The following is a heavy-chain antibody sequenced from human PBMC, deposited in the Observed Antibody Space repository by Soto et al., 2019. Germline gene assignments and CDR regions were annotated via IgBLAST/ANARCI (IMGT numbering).Heavy chain of an antibody. J-gene: IGHJ4*02. CDR2: IIPIFGTA. V-gene: IGHV1-69*13. CDR3: ARLSNFDY. CDR1: GYTFTNFA. Sequence: VASVKVSCKASGYTFTNFAIHWVRQAPGQGLEWMGGIIPIFGTANYAQKFQGRVTITADESTSTAYMELSSLRSEDTAVYYCARLSNFDYWGQGTLVTVSS.